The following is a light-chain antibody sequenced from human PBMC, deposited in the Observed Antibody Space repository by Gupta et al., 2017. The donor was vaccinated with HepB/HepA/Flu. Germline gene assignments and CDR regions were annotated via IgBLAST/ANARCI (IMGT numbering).Light chain of an antibody. Sequence: TINCKSSQSRLYRPKNKNYLAWEQHKLGQPPKLLIYGASTRESGVPDRFSGRGAGTDFSLIISSRQAEDGAIYYCQQYYSIYSFGGGTKVDI. V-gene: IGKV4-1*01. CDR1: QSRLYRPKNKNY. J-gene: IGKJ4*01. CDR2: GAS. CDR3: QQYYSIYS.